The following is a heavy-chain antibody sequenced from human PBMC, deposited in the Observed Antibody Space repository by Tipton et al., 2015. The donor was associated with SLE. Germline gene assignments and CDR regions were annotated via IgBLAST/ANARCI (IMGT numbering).Heavy chain of an antibody. V-gene: IGHV4-39*07. D-gene: IGHD2-15*01. J-gene: IGHJ4*02. CDR2: MYYSGST. CDR1: GGSINSSSYY. Sequence: GLVKPSETLSLTCTVSGGSINSSSYYWGWIRQPPGKGLEWIGSMYYSGSTYYTPSLKSRVTISTDTSKSQFSLKVTSVTAADTAIYYCAREYCSGGDCYSIWGQGTLVTVSS. CDR3: AREYCSGGDCYSI.